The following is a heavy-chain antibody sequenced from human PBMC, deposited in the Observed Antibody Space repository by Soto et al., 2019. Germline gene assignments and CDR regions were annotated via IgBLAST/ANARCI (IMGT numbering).Heavy chain of an antibody. D-gene: IGHD6-6*01. Sequence: EVQLLESGGGLVQPGGSLRLSCAASGFTFSSYAMSWVRQAPGKGLEWVSAISGSGGSTYYADSVKGRFTISRDNSKNTLYLQMNRLRAEDTAVYYSAKRKLSSSPFDYWGQGTLVTVSS. CDR1: GFTFSSYA. CDR2: ISGSGGST. CDR3: AKRKLSSSPFDY. J-gene: IGHJ4*02. V-gene: IGHV3-23*01.